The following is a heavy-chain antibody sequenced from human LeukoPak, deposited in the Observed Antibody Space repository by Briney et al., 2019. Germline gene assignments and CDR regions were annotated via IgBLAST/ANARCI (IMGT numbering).Heavy chain of an antibody. V-gene: IGHV4-34*01. CDR2: INHSGTT. CDR3: ARDPCSRSSCPLRY. CDR1: GGSLSGYY. Sequence: PSEALSLTCGVSGGSLSGYYCNWLRQTSGKGLEWIGEINHSGTTNFHPSLRGRVAISVDRSNNRCSLRLTSVTAADTAVYYCARDPCSRSSCPLRYWGQGTQVTVFS. D-gene: IGHD6-13*01. J-gene: IGHJ4*02.